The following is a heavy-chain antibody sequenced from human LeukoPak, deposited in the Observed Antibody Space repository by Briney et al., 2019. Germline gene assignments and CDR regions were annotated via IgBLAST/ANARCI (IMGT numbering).Heavy chain of an antibody. D-gene: IGHD1-14*01. J-gene: IGHJ4*02. Sequence: ASVKVSCKASGYTFTDYYIHWVRQAPGQGLESMGWINPNSGGTNYTQEFQGRVTMTRDTSISTAYLELNRLTSDDTAVYYCARVLARYGNLDYWGQGILVTVSS. V-gene: IGHV1-2*02. CDR2: INPNSGGT. CDR3: ARVLARYGNLDY. CDR1: GYTFTDYY.